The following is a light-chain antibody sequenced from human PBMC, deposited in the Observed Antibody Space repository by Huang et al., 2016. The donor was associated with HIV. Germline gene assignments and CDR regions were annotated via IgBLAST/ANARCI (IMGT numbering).Light chain of an antibody. J-gene: IGKJ1*01. Sequence: ETVMTQSPASLSLSPGERATLSCRAGQNVYSSLAWYQHKPGQAPRLLICGASTRATGVPARFSGSVSGTEFALTISSLQSEDFAVYFCLQYYDWPPWTFGQGTKVEIK. CDR1: QNVYSS. V-gene: IGKV3-15*01. CDR3: LQYYDWPPWT. CDR2: GAS.